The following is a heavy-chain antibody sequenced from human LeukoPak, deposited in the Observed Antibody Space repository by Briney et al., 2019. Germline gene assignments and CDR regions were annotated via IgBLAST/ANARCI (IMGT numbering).Heavy chain of an antibody. J-gene: IGHJ3*02. CDR3: ARIRPAEQLDAFDI. Sequence: SETLSLTCTVSGGSISSYYWSWIRQPPGKGPEWIGYIYYSGSTNYNPSLKSRVTISVDTSKNQFSLKLSSVTAADTAVYYCARIRPAEQLDAFDIWGQGTMVTVSS. CDR2: IYYSGST. V-gene: IGHV4-59*01. CDR1: GGSISSYY. D-gene: IGHD2-2*01.